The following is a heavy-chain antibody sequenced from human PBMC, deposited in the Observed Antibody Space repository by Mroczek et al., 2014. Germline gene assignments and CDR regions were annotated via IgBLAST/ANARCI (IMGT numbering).Heavy chain of an antibody. D-gene: IGHD6-13*01. CDR1: GGSISSGNFL. J-gene: IGHJ3*02. CDR2: ISYSGDA. Sequence: QVQLQESGPGLVKPSQTLSLTCTVSGGSISSGNFLWSWIRQHPGKGLEWIGYISYSGDAYYNPSLESRVTISVDTSKNQFSLKLSSVTAADTAVYYCAREVIAAADTDAFDIWGQGTLVTVSS. V-gene: IGHV4-31*03. CDR3: AREVIAAADTDAFDI.